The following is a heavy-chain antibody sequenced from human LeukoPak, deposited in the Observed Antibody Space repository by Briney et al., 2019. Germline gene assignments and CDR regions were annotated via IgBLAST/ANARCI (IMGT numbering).Heavy chain of an antibody. D-gene: IGHD3-22*01. J-gene: IGHJ3*02. CDR1: GGSISSYY. CDR3: ARDGGNYYDSSGCYVNDAFDI. CDR2: IYTSGST. V-gene: IGHV4-4*07. Sequence: SETLSLTCTVSGGSISSYYWSWIRQPAGKGLEWIGRIYTSGSTNYNPSLKSRVTMSVDTSKNQFSLKLSSVTAADTAVYYCARDGGNYYDSSGCYVNDAFDIWGQGTMVTVSS.